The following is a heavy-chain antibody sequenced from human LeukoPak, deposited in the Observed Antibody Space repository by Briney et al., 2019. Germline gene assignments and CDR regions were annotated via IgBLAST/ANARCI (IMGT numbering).Heavy chain of an antibody. CDR2: VSGSGGSI. CDR1: GFIFSNYA. CDR3: ARGDRSSCFNFDY. J-gene: IGHJ4*02. Sequence: GGSLRLSCAASGFIFSNYAMNWVRQAPGKGLEWVSSVSGSGGSIYYADPVKGRFTISRDNSKNTLYLQMNSLRAEDTAVYYCARGDRSSCFNFDYWGQGTLVTVSS. D-gene: IGHD6-19*01. V-gene: IGHV3-23*01.